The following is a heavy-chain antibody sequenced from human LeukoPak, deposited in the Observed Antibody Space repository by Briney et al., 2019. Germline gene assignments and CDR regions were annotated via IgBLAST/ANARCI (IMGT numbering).Heavy chain of an antibody. J-gene: IGHJ4*02. CDR2: IDWDDDK. V-gene: IGHV2-70*01. CDR3: ARMDYGDYSLAYFDY. D-gene: IGHD4-17*01. Sequence: SGPALVNPTQTLTLTCTLSGFSLSTSGMCVSWIRQPPGKALEWLALIDWDDDKYYSTSLKTRLTISKDTSKNQVVLTMTNMDPVDTATYYCARMDYGDYSLAYFDYWGQGTLVTVSS. CDR1: GFSLSTSGMC.